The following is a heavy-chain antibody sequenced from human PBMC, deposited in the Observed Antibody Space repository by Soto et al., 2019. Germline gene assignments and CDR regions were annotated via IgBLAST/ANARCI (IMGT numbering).Heavy chain of an antibody. Sequence: HPGGSLRLSCAASGFTFSSYWMSWVRQAPGKGLEWVANIKQDGSEKYYVDSVKGRFTISRDNAKNSLYLQMNSLRAEDTAVYYCARVVTAIGYYFDYWGQGTLVTVSS. CDR1: GFTFSSYW. D-gene: IGHD2-21*02. V-gene: IGHV3-7*04. CDR3: ARVVTAIGYYFDY. CDR2: IKQDGSEK. J-gene: IGHJ4*02.